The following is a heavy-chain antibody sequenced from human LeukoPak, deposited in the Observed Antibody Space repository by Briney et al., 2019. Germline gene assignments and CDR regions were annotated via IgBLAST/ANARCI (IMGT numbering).Heavy chain of an antibody. CDR2: ISAYNGNT. Sequence: ASVKVSCKASGYTFTSYGISWVRQAPGQGLEWMGWISAYNGNTNYAQKLHGRVTMTTDTSTSTAYMELRSLRSDDTAVYYCARNSLAAARNWFDPWGQGTLVTVSS. J-gene: IGHJ5*02. V-gene: IGHV1-18*01. CDR3: ARNSLAAARNWFDP. CDR1: GYTFTSYG. D-gene: IGHD6-13*01.